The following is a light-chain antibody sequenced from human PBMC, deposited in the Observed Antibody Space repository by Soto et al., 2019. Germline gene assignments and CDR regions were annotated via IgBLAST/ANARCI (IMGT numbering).Light chain of an antibody. CDR2: DAS. CDR1: QTISSW. CDR3: QQTLSFPPT. V-gene: IGKV1-5*01. J-gene: IGKJ1*01. Sequence: DIQMTQSPSTLSGSVGDRVTITCRASQTISSWLAWYQQKPGKAPKLLIYDASSLESGVPSRFSGSGSGTEFTLTISSLQPEDFATYYCQQTLSFPPTFGQGTKVDIK.